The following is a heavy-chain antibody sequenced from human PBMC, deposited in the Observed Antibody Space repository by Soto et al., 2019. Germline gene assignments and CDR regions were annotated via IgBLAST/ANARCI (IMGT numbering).Heavy chain of an antibody. J-gene: IGHJ5*01. CDR1: TVYFAIYG. CDR3: ATGVTGYDSGWADKPRDS. Sequence: QEELVESGGGVLQPGGSLRLSCRTSTVYFAIYGIYWVRQSPGRGLEWLAYISFDGTEKHYADSVQGRLTMSKSTPESETTLCFLIDSLTRGDTAVYPWATGVTGYDSGWADKPRDSWGRGTLLTAAS. D-gene: IGHD6-19*01. V-gene: IGHV3-30*02. CDR2: ISFDGTEK.